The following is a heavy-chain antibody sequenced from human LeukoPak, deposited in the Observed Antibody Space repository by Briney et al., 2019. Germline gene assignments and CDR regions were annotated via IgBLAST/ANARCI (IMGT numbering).Heavy chain of an antibody. CDR3: ASVYLHGMDV. V-gene: IGHV1-69*13. CDR2: IIPIFGTA. Sequence: ASVKVSCKASGGTFSSYAISWVRQAPGQGLEWMGGIIPIFGTANYAQKFQGRVTITADESTSTAYMELSSLRSEDTAVYYCASVYLHGMDVWGQGTTVTVSS. J-gene: IGHJ6*02. D-gene: IGHD1-14*01. CDR1: GGTFSSYA.